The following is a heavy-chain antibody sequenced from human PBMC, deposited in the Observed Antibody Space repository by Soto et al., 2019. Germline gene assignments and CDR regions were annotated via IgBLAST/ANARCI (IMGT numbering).Heavy chain of an antibody. D-gene: IGHD4-17*01. CDR1: GDTFSSYA. CDR2: IIPIFGTA. V-gene: IGHV1-69*06. CDR3: ASSSTVVTTYYYYYGMDV. J-gene: IGHJ6*02. Sequence: SVKVSCKASGDTFSSYAISWVRQAPGQGLEWMGGIIPIFGTANYAQKFQGRVTITADKSTSTAYMELSSLRSEDTAVYYCASSSTVVTTYYYYYGMDVWGQGTTVTVS.